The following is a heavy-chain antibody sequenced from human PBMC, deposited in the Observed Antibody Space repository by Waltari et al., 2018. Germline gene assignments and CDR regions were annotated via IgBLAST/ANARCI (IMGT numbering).Heavy chain of an antibody. D-gene: IGHD3-22*01. Sequence: QVQLVESGGGVVQPGRSLRLPCAAAGFTFSSFGMHWVRQAPGKGLEWVAVISYDGSNKYYADSVKGRFTISRDNSKNTLYLQMNSLRAEDTAVYYCAKEFYYESSGYPSFDNWGQGTLVTVSS. CDR3: AKEFYYESSGYPSFDN. J-gene: IGHJ4*02. V-gene: IGHV3-30*18. CDR2: ISYDGSNK. CDR1: GFTFSSFG.